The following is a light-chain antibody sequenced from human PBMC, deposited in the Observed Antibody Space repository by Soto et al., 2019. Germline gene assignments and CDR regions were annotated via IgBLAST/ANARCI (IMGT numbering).Light chain of an antibody. CDR1: SSDVGGYNY. Sequence: QSALTQPASVSGSPGQSITISCTGTSSDVGGYNYVSWYQHHPGKAPKLMIYEVSNRPSGVSNRFSGSKSGNAASLTISGLQAEDEADYYCSSYTSSGTLYVLGTGTKVTVL. CDR2: EVS. J-gene: IGLJ1*01. V-gene: IGLV2-14*01. CDR3: SSYTSSGTLYV.